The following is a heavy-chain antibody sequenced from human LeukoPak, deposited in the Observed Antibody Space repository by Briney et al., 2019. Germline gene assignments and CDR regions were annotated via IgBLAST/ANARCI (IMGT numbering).Heavy chain of an antibody. J-gene: IGHJ4*02. CDR3: RWAYDESGYYEDD. D-gene: IGHD3-22*01. V-gene: IGHV3-30*02. CDR2: IRYDGGNK. Sequence: GGSLRLSCAASGFTFSNYGMHWVRQATGKGLEWVAFIRYDGGNKYYADSVKGRFTISRDNSKNTLFLQMNSLRAEDTAVYYCRWAYDESGYYEDDWGQGTLVTVSS. CDR1: GFTFSNYG.